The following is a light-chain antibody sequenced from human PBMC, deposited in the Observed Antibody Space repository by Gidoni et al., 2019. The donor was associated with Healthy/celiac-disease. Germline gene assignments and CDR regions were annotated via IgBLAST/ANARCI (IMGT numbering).Light chain of an antibody. CDR1: SSNIGSNY. V-gene: IGLV1-47*01. CDR2: RNN. J-gene: IGLJ7*01. CDR3: AAWDDSLSGYAV. Sequence: QSVLPQPPSASGTPGQRVTISCSGSSSNIGSNYVYWYQQLPGTAPKLLIYRNNQRPSGVPDRFSGSKSGTAASRAISGLRSEDEADYYCAAWDDSLSGYAVFGGGTQLTV.